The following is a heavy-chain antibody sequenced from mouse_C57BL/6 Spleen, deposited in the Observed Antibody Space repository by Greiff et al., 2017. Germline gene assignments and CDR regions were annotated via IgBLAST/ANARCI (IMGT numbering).Heavy chain of an antibody. J-gene: IGHJ4*01. Sequence: QVQLQQSGAELAKPGASVKLSCKASGYTFTSYWMHWVKQRPGQGLEWIGYINPSSGDTKYNQKFEDKATLTADKSSSTAYTQLSSLTSEDYAVYYCEMGYSNPYCYALDYWGQGTSGTVSS. D-gene: IGHD2-5*01. CDR1: GYTFTSYW. CDR3: EMGYSNPYCYALDY. V-gene: IGHV1-7*01. CDR2: INPSSGDT.